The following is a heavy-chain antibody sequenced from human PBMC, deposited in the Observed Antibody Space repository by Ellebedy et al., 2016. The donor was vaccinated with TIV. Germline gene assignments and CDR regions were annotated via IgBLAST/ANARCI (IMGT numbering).Heavy chain of an antibody. CDR3: VRDGSSWYGSNYYYIDV. V-gene: IGHV4-38-2*02. Sequence: MPSGTLSLTCRVSDYPMRSGYNWGWIRQPPGKGLEWIGSIYHSGTTSYSPSLKSRVTISIDVSGNQFSLELNSVTAADTAVYYCVRDGSSWYGSNYYYIDVWGKGTTVIVSS. D-gene: IGHD6-13*01. CDR1: DYPMRSGYN. CDR2: IYHSGTT. J-gene: IGHJ6*03.